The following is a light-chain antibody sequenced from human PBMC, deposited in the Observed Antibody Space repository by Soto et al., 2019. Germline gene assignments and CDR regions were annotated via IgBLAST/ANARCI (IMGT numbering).Light chain of an antibody. V-gene: IGLV1-47*01. Sequence: QSVLTQPPSASGTPGQRVTISCSGSSSNIGSFYVYWYQQLPGRAPKLLIIKDNQRPLAVPVPCSGSKSGTSASLAMIGLRFEDEADYYYAAWDDSLSGPGVFGGGTQLTVL. CDR2: KDN. CDR1: SSNIGSFY. CDR3: AAWDDSLSGPGV. J-gene: IGLJ7*01.